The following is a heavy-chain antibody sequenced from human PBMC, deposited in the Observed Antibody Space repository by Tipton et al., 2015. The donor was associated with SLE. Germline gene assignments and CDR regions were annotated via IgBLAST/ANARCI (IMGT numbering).Heavy chain of an antibody. CDR2: IYSGGST. V-gene: IGHV3-53*01. CDR1: GFTVSSNY. D-gene: IGHD3-10*01. J-gene: IGHJ4*02. Sequence: SLRLSCAASGFTVSSNYMSWVRQAPGKGLEWVSVIYSGGSTYYAASVKGRFTISRDNSKNTLYLQMNSLRAEDTAVYYCARAMVRGEWYFDYWGQGTLVTVSS. CDR3: ARAMVRGEWYFDY.